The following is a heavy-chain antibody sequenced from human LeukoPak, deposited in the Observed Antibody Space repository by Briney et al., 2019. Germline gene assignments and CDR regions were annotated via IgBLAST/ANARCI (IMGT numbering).Heavy chain of an antibody. V-gene: IGHV1-69*06. D-gene: IGHD6-19*01. J-gene: IGHJ4*02. CDR3: ASSHMHSSGWYVSDY. CDR2: IIPIFGTA. Sequence: SVKVSCKASGGTFSSYAVSWVRQAPGRGLEWMGGIIPIFGTANYAQKFQGRVTITADKSTSTAYMELSSLRSEDTAVYYCASSHMHSSGWYVSDYWGQGTLVTVSS. CDR1: GGTFSSYA.